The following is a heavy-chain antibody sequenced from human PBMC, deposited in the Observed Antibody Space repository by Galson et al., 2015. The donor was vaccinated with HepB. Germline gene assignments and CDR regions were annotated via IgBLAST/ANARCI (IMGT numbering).Heavy chain of an antibody. CDR2: ISYDGGNK. D-gene: IGHD2-15*01. J-gene: IGHJ4*02. CDR3: ARVNSVDGPLLLDY. V-gene: IGHV3-30-3*01. Sequence: SLRLSCAASGFTFSSYAMHWVRQAPGKGLEWVAVISYDGGNKYYADSVKGRFTISRDNSKNTLYLQMNSLRAEDTAVYYCARVNSVDGPLLLDYWGQGTLVTVS. CDR1: GFTFSSYA.